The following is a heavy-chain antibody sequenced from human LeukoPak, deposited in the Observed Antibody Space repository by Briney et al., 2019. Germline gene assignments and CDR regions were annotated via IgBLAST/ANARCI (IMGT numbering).Heavy chain of an antibody. CDR3: ARFTVAWDDAFDI. V-gene: IGHV1-69*05. Sequence: VKVSCKASGGTFSSYAISWVRQAPGQGLEWMGGIIPIFGTANYAQKFQGRVTITTDESTSTAYMELSSLRSEDTAVYYCARFTVAWDDAFDIWGQGTMVTVSS. CDR1: GGTFSSYA. CDR2: IIPIFGTA. D-gene: IGHD4-23*01. J-gene: IGHJ3*02.